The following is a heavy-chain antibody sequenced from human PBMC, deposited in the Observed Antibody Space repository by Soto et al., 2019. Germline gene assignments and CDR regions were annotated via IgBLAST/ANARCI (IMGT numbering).Heavy chain of an antibody. CDR1: GFTFSSYG. Sequence: QVQLVESGGGVVQPGRSLRLSCAASGFTFSSYGMHWVRQAPGKGLEWVAVISYDGSNKYYADSVKGRFTISRDNSKNTLYLQMNSLRAEDTTVSYCATLSGGADHDAFDIWGQGTMVTVSS. J-gene: IGHJ3*02. CDR2: ISYDGSNK. CDR3: ATLSGGADHDAFDI. V-gene: IGHV3-30*03. D-gene: IGHD2-8*02.